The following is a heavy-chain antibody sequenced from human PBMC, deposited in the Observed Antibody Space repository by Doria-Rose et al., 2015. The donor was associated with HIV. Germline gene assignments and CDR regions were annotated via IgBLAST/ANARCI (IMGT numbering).Heavy chain of an antibody. CDR3: ARIKSSRWYHKYYFDF. V-gene: IGHV2-26*01. J-gene: IGHJ4*02. CDR2: IFSADER. Sequence: VTLKESGPVLVKPTETLTLTCTVSGVSLSSPGMGVSWIRQPPGKALEWLANIFSADERSYISSLKSRLTISSGTSRSQVVLTMTDMDPVDTATYYCARIKSSRWYHKYYFDFWGQGTLVIVSA. D-gene: IGHD6-13*01. CDR1: GVSLSSPGMG.